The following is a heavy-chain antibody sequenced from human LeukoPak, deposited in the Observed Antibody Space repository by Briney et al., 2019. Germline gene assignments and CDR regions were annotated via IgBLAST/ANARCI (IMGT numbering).Heavy chain of an antibody. D-gene: IGHD2-21*01. J-gene: IGHJ5*02. CDR2: IDDSGNT. V-gene: IGHV4-59*08. CDR3: ARHLAARLGGARFSDL. CDR1: GGSINSYY. Sequence: PSETLSLTCIVSGGSINSYYWSWIRQPPGKGLEWIAYIDDSGNTNYNPSLKSRVTISVDTSRNQFSLKVNYVTAADTAVYYCARHLAARLGGARFSDLWGQGTLVTVSS.